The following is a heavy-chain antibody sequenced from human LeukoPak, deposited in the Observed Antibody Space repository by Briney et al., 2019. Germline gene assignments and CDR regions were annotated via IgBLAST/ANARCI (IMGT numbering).Heavy chain of an antibody. J-gene: IGHJ5*02. CDR3: ARYGPGVGATNWFDP. D-gene: IGHD1-26*01. V-gene: IGHV4-31*03. CDR2: IYYSGST. Sequence: PSQTLSLTCTVSGGSISSGGYYWSWIRQHPGKGLEWIGYIYYSGSTYYNPSLKSRVTISVDTSKNQFSLKLSSVTAADTAVYYCARYGPGVGATNWFDPWGQGTLVTVSS. CDR1: GGSISSGGYY.